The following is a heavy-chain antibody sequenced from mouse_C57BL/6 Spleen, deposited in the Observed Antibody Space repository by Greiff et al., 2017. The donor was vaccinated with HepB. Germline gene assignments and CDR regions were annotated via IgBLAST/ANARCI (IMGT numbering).Heavy chain of an antibody. Sequence: QVHVKQPGAELVRPGSSVKLSCKASGYTFTSYWMHWVKQRPIQGLEWIGNIDPSDSETHYNQKFKDKATLTVDKSSSTAYMQLSSLTSEDSAVYYCARSRGIYSWYFDVWGTGTTVTVSS. V-gene: IGHV1-52*01. J-gene: IGHJ1*03. D-gene: IGHD2-1*01. CDR3: ARSRGIYSWYFDV. CDR2: IDPSDSET. CDR1: GYTFTSYW.